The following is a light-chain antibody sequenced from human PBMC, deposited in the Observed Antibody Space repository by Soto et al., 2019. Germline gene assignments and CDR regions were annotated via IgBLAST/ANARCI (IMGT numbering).Light chain of an antibody. J-gene: IGLJ3*02. Sequence: QSVLTQPASVSGSPGQSITISCTGTSSDVGGYNYVSWFQQHPGKVPKLMIYEVSHRPSGVSDRFSGSKSGSTASLTISGRQAEDEADYYCTSFTNSYTWVFGGGTKLTVL. CDR3: TSFTNSYTWV. CDR1: SSDVGGYNY. CDR2: EVS. V-gene: IGLV2-14*01.